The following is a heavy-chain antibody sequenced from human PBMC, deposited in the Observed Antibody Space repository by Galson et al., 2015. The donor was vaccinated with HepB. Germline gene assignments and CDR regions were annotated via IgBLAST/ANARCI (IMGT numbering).Heavy chain of an antibody. Sequence: SLRLSCAASGFTFSSYSMNWVRQAPGKGLEWVSSISSSSSYIYYADSVKGRFTISRDNAKNSPYLQMNSLRAEDTAVYYCARSPIAQDAFDIWGQGTMVTVSS. CDR3: ARSPIAQDAFDI. V-gene: IGHV3-21*01. CDR1: GFTFSSYS. CDR2: ISSSSSYI. J-gene: IGHJ3*02. D-gene: IGHD3-22*01.